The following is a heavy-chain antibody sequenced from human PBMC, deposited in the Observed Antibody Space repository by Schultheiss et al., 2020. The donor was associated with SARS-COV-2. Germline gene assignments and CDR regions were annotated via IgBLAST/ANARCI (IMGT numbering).Heavy chain of an antibody. CDR1: GYTFTGYY. V-gene: IGHV1-2*06. J-gene: IGHJ6*02. CDR3: ARGLDTARNYYYGMDV. CDR2: INPNSGGT. Sequence: ASVKVSCRASGYTFTGYYMHWVRQAPGQGLEWMGRINPNSGGTNYAQKFQGRVTMTRDTSISTAYMELSRPRSDDTAVYYCARGLDTARNYYYGMDVWGQGTTVTVSS. D-gene: IGHD5-18*01.